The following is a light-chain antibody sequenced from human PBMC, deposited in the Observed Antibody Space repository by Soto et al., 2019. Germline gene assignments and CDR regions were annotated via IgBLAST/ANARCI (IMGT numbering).Light chain of an antibody. J-gene: IGLJ1*01. Sequence: QSVLTQPASVSGSPGQSITISCTGTSSDVGTYSLVSWYQQHPGKAPKLMIYEVTKRPSGVSNRFSGSKSGNTASLTISGLQAEDEADYYCCSYAGTSTYVFGTGTRSTS. CDR3: CSYAGTSTYV. CDR1: SSDVGTYSL. V-gene: IGLV2-23*02. CDR2: EVT.